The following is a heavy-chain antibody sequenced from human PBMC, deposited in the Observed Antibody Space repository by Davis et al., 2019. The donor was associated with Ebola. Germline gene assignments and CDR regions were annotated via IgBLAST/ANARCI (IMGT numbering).Heavy chain of an antibody. V-gene: IGHV4-31*03. CDR1: GGSISSGGYY. D-gene: IGHD2-2*01. CDR3: ARGCSSTSCYLRYYYGMDV. Sequence: MPSETLSLTCTVSGGSISSGGYYWSWIRQHPGKGLEWIGYIYYSGSTYYNPSLKSRVTISVDTSKNQFSLKLSSVTAADTAVYYCARGCSSTSCYLRYYYGMDVWGQGTTVTVSS. J-gene: IGHJ6*02. CDR2: IYYSGST.